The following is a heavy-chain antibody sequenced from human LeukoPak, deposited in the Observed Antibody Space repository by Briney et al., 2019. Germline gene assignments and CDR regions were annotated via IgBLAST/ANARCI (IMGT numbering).Heavy chain of an antibody. Sequence: GGSLRLSCAASGFNFSTYTMNWVCQAPGKGLEWVSSISSSRTHLYYADSVRGRFTISRDNAKNSLFLQMNSLRAEDTAVYYCARDPERIKILYALDMWGQGTTVTVSS. CDR2: ISSSRTHL. CDR1: GFNFSTYT. J-gene: IGHJ3*02. D-gene: IGHD1-14*01. V-gene: IGHV3-21*01. CDR3: ARDPERIKILYALDM.